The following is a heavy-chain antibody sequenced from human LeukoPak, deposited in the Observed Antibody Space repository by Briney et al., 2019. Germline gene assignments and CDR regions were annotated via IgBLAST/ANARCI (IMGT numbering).Heavy chain of an antibody. CDR1: GFTFSSYS. V-gene: IGHV3-21*01. Sequence: GGSLRLSCAASGFTFSSYSMNWVRQAPGKGLEWASSISSCSSYIYYADSVKGRFTIPRDNAKNSLYLQMNSLRAEDTAVYYCARDFQEDSSGYYFDYWGQGTLVTVSS. CDR3: ARDFQEDSSGYYFDY. J-gene: IGHJ4*02. D-gene: IGHD3-22*01. CDR2: ISSCSSYI.